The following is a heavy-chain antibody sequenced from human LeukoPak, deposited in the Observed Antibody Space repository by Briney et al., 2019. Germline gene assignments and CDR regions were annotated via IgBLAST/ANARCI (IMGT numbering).Heavy chain of an antibody. V-gene: IGHV4-4*02. CDR2: IYHSGST. Sequence: PGGSLRLSCAASGFTFSSYGMTWVRQPPGKGLEWIGEIYHSGSTNYNPSLKSRVTISVDKSKNQFSLKLSSVTAADTAVYYCAREADYGGNGDDAFDIWGQGTMVTVSS. CDR1: GFTFSSYG. D-gene: IGHD4-23*01. CDR3: AREADYGGNGDDAFDI. J-gene: IGHJ3*02.